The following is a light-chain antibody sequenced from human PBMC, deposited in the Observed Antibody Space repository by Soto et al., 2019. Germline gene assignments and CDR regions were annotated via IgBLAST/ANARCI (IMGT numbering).Light chain of an antibody. Sequence: SYELTQPPSVSVAPGQTARITCGGNNIKSKSVHWYQQRPGQAPVLVVYDDSDRPSGIPERFSGSNSGNTATLTISRGEAGDEADYYCQVWDSSSEHPSVVFGGGTKVTVL. CDR3: QVWDSSSEHPSVV. CDR1: NIKSKS. V-gene: IGLV3-21*02. J-gene: IGLJ2*01. CDR2: DDS.